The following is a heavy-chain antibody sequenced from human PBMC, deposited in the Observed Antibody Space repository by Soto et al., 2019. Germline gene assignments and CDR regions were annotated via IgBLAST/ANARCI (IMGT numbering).Heavy chain of an antibody. D-gene: IGHD3-3*01. CDR1: GFIFSSYG. CDR3: ARAKEWSAFDY. V-gene: IGHV3-30*03. J-gene: IGHJ4*02. Sequence: GGSLRLSCVASGFIFSSYGMHWVRQAPGKGLEWVAVISYDGSNKYYADPVKGRFTISRDSSMNTLYLQMNSLRAEDTAVYYCARAKEWSAFDYWGQGTLVTVSS. CDR2: ISYDGSNK.